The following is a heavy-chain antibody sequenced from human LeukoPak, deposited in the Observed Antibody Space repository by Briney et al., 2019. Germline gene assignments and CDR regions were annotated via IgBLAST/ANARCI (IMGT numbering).Heavy chain of an antibody. V-gene: IGHV3-30*02. Sequence: GGSLRLSCAASGFTFSTYGMHWVRQAPGKGLEWVAFIRNDGSNKYYTDSVKGRFTISRDNAKSSVYLQMNRLSAEDTAIYYCARDPCGSTTCYLKSWGQGTLVTVSS. D-gene: IGHD2-2*01. CDR2: IRNDGSNK. CDR3: ARDPCGSTTCYLKS. J-gene: IGHJ5*02. CDR1: GFTFSTYG.